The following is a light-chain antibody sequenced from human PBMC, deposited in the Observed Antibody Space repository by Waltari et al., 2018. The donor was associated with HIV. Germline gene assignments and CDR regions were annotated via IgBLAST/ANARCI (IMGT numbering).Light chain of an antibody. CDR2: EVS. V-gene: IGLV2-8*01. CDR1: SSDAGDDNY. J-gene: IGLJ3*02. CDR3: SSYAGSSTWV. Sequence: QSALTQPPSASGSPGQSVTISCTGISSDAGDDNYVSWYQQSPGKAPKFIIYEVSKRPSGVPDRFSGSKSGNTASLTVSGLQADDEADYYCSSYAGSSTWVSDGGTKLTVL.